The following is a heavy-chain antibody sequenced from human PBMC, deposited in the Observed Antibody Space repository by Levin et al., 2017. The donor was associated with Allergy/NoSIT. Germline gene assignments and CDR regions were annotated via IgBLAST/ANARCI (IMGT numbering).Heavy chain of an antibody. V-gene: IGHV3-9*01. CDR1: GFTFDDYA. CDR3: NTLVLEMNRLRIEGTAVYYCTTDRRWEPLQFDH. J-gene: IGHJ4*02. Sequence: GGSLRLSCVASGFTFDDYAMHWVRQVPGKGLEWVSGISWNSDSIAYSDSVRGRFTISRDNANNSLFLQMNNLRTEDTALYSKNTLVLEMNRLRIEGTAVYYCTTDRRWEPLQFDHWGQGTLVTVSS. D-gene: IGHD1-26*01. CDR2: ISWNSDSI.